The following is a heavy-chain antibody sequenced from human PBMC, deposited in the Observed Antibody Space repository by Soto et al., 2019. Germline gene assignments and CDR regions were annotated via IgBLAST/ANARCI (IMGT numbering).Heavy chain of an antibody. J-gene: IGHJ6*02. CDR2: IYGSGAV. V-gene: IGHV3-9*01. D-gene: IGHD3-10*01. Sequence: EVQLVESGGGLVQPGRSLRLSCAASGFTVRDSAMHWVRQVKGGGLEWVAGIYGSGAVGSVGAVRGRFTISRDVAKNSLHLQMTSLTIEDTALYYFVGDLLSGGADVWGQGTTVTVSS. CDR3: VGDLLSGGADV. CDR1: GFTVRDSA.